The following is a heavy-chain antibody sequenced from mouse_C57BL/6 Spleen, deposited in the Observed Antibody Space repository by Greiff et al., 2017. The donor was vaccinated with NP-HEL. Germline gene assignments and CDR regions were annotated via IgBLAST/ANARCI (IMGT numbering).Heavy chain of an antibody. CDR1: GYTFTSYW. CDR3: ARANDYDRGYFDY. J-gene: IGHJ2*01. CDR2: IDPSDSYT. V-gene: IGHV1-69*01. Sequence: QVQLQQPGAELVMPGASVKLSCKASGYTFTSYWMHWVKQRPGQGLEWIGEIDPSDSYTNYNQKFKGKSTLTVDKSSSTAYMQLSSLTSEDSAVYYCARANDYDRGYFDYWGQGTTLTVSS. D-gene: IGHD2-4*01.